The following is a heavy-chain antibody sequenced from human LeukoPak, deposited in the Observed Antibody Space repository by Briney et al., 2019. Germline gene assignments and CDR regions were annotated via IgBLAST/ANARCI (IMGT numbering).Heavy chain of an antibody. V-gene: IGHV3-48*01. D-gene: IGHD1-26*01. Sequence: PGGSLRLSCAVSGFSVSRFSMNWVRQAPGKGLEWVSHITWSGDIFYSDSVKGRFTISRDSAKSSLYLQMNSPRAEDTAVYYCARGPGSSGGYYVGDFWGQGTLVTVSS. CDR2: ITWSGDI. CDR1: GFSVSRFS. CDR3: ARGPGSSGGYYVGDF. J-gene: IGHJ4*02.